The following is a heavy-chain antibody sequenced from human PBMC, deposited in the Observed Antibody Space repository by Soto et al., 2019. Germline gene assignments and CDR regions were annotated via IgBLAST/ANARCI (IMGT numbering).Heavy chain of an antibody. CDR3: ARRRSTSWCSDH. CDR2: MNPNSGNT. V-gene: IGHV1-8*01. Sequence: QGQLAQSGAEVKKPGASVKVSCKPSGYTFTSYDINWVRHATGHGLEWMGWMNPNSGNTGYAQNLQGRVTITRNTSIRTPYLELSGLRSAETAVYYCARRRSTSWCSDHWGQGSLVTVSS. CDR1: GYTFTSYD. J-gene: IGHJ5*02. D-gene: IGHD6-13*01.